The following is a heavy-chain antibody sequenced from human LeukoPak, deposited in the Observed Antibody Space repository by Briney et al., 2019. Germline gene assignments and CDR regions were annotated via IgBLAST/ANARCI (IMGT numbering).Heavy chain of an antibody. V-gene: IGHV3-33*01. D-gene: IGHD6-13*01. CDR1: GFTFSRYV. Sequence: GGSLRLSCAASGFTFSRYVMGWVRQAPGKGLEWVAVIWYDGSNKYYADSVKGRFTISRDNSKNTLYLQMNSLRAEDTAVYYCARDSSSWEIDYWGQGTLVTVSS. CDR3: ARDSSSWEIDY. CDR2: IWYDGSNK. J-gene: IGHJ4*02.